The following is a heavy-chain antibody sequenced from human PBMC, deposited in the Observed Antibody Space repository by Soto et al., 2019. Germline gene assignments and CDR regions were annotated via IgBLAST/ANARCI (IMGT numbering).Heavy chain of an antibody. CDR1: GVSISRGVYY. CDR2: IYYSGST. J-gene: IGHJ4*02. Sequence: SETLSLTCPVSGVSISRGVYYWRWIRPHPGKGLEWIGYIYYSGSTYYNPSLKSRVTISVDTSKNQFSLKLSSVTAADTAVYYCASVAYDSSGYYYFDYWGQGTLVTVSS. CDR3: ASVAYDSSGYYYFDY. D-gene: IGHD3-22*01. V-gene: IGHV4-31*03.